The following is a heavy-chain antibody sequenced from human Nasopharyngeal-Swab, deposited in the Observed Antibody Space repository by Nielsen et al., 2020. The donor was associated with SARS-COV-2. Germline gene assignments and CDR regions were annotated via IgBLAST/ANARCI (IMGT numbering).Heavy chain of an antibody. CDR3: AFVDTTLLGYYYSGMDV. CDR2: ISGSGGGT. D-gene: IGHD5-18*01. V-gene: IGHV3-23*01. J-gene: IGHJ6*02. Sequence: GGSLRLSCAASGFSFSNYGMSWVRQAPGKGLEWVSSISGSGGGTQYADSVKGRFTISRDNSKNTLLLQMNSLRAEDTAVYYCAFVDTTLLGYYYSGMDVWGQGTRSPSP. CDR1: GFSFSNYG.